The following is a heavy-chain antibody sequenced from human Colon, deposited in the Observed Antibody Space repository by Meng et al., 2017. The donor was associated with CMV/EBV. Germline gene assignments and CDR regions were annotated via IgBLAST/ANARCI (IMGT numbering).Heavy chain of an antibody. D-gene: IGHD2-15*01. Sequence: GGSLRLSCAASDLTFVSYDMHWVRQAPGKGLEWVALISYDGSKKEYADSVKGRFTISRDNSKKMLYLQMSSLKAEDTAKYYCVRSYCSGLSCHQATSLKYWGQGTLVTVSS. V-gene: IGHV3-30-3*01. J-gene: IGHJ4*02. CDR2: ISYDGSKK. CDR1: DLTFVSYD. CDR3: VRSYCSGLSCHQATSLKY.